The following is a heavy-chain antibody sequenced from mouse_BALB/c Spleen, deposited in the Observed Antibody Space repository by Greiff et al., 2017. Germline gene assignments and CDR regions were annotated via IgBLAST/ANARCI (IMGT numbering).Heavy chain of an antibody. CDR3: AITGDGYLDV. CDR2: IDPENGNT. D-gene: IGHD2-4*01. Sequence: VQLQQSGAELVRPGALVKLSCKASGFNIKDYYMHWVKQRPEQGLEWIGWIDPENGNTIYDPKFQGKASITADTSSNTAYLQLSSLTSEDTAVYYCAITGDGYLDVWGAGTTVTGSS. V-gene: IGHV14-1*02. J-gene: IGHJ1*01. CDR1: GFNIKDYY.